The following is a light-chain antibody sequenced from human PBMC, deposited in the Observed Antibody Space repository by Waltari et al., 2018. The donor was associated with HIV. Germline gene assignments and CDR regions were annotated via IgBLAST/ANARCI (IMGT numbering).Light chain of an antibody. Sequence: VVLTQFPAPLSVSPGDTATLSCRASESLSGTLAWYQQKPGQPPRLLIHDTSTRATGVPTRFGGSRSGTDFTLTISSLQPEDIAVYYCQQYNRWPHTFGGGTKVEIK. J-gene: IGKJ4*01. CDR2: DTS. CDR1: ESLSGT. V-gene: IGKV3-15*01. CDR3: QQYNRWPHT.